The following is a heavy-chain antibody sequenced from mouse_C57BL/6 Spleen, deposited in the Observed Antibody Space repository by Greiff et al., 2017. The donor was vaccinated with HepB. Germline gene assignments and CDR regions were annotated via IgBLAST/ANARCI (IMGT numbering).Heavy chain of an antibody. D-gene: IGHD1-1*01. V-gene: IGHV1-61*01. J-gene: IGHJ3*01. CDR1: GYTFTSYW. Sequence: QVQLQQPGAELVRPGSSVKLSCKASGYTFTSYWMDWVKQRPGQGLEWIGNIYPSDSETHYNQKFKDKATLTVDKSSSTAYMQLSSLTSEDSAVYYWARPYYYGSSWFAYWGQGTLVTVSA. CDR3: ARPYYYGSSWFAY. CDR2: IYPSDSET.